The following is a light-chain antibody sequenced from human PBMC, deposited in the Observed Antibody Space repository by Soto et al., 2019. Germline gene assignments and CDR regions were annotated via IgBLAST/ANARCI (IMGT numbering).Light chain of an antibody. Sequence: DSQLTQSPSTLYAYEGDRVTLTCRASQSITNRLAWYQQRPGKAPKVLIYDASSLESGVPSRFSGSGSGTEFTLTINSLQPEDFATYYCQQFHSFPLTFGPGTKVDIK. CDR1: QSITNR. J-gene: IGKJ3*01. CDR3: QQFHSFPLT. V-gene: IGKV1-5*01. CDR2: DAS.